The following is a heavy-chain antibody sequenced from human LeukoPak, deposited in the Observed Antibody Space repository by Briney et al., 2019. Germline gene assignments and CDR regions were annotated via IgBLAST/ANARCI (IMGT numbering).Heavy chain of an antibody. J-gene: IGHJ3*01. D-gene: IGHD2-21*01. V-gene: IGHV3-66*02. CDR2: LYYGGDT. Sequence: GVSLRLSCAASGLGVSNTYMSWVRQAPGKGLEWISVLYYGGDTFYADSVKGRFTISSDKSKNTLYLQMNSLRPDDTAVYYCATEDAYSVHLWGQGTMVTVSS. CDR3: ATEDAYSVHL. CDR1: GLGVSNTY.